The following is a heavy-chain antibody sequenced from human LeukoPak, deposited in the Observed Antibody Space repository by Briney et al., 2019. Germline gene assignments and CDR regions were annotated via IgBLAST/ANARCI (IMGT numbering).Heavy chain of an antibody. V-gene: IGHV1-18*01. CDR1: GYTFTSYA. D-gene: IGHD6-13*01. CDR2: ISAYNGDT. CDR3: AREEGAPIAAANI. Sequence: ASVKVSCKASGYTFTSYAMNWVRQAPGQGLEWMGWISAYNGDTNYVQKFQGRVTMTTDTSTSTAYMELKSLRSDDTAVYYCAREEGAPIAAANIWGLGTKVTVSS. J-gene: IGHJ3*02.